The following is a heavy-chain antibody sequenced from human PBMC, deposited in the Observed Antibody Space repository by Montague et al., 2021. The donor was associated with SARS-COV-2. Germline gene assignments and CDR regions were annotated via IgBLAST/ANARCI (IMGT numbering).Heavy chain of an antibody. V-gene: IGHV6-1*01. D-gene: IGHD2-15*01. J-gene: IGHJ4*02. CDR2: YK. CDR3: ARIEVGTPYYFDF. Sequence: YKDYAESVNSRITIDPDTSQHQFSLHLNSVTPEHTAVYYCARIEVGTPYYFDFWGQGTLVTVSS.